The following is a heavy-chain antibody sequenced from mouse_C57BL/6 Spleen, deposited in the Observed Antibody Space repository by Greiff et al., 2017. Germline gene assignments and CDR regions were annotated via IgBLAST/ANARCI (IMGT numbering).Heavy chain of an antibody. J-gene: IGHJ4*01. CDR2: IYPGDGDT. CDR3: ASGQLRGYAMDY. V-gene: IGHV1-82*01. CDR1: GYAFSSSW. D-gene: IGHD3-2*02. Sequence: VQLQQSGPELVKPGASVKISCKASGYAFSSSWMNWVKQRPGKGLEWIGRIYPGDGDTNYNGKFKGKATLTADKSSSTAYMQLSSLTSEDSAVYFCASGQLRGYAMDYWGQGTSVTVSS.